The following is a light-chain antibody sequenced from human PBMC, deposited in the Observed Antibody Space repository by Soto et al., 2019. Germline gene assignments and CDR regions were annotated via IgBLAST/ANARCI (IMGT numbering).Light chain of an antibody. Sequence: DIQMTQSPSTLSASVGDRVTITCRASQSISSWLVWYQQKPGKAPKLLIYDASTLESGVPSRFSGSGSGTEFTLTIGSLQPDDFATYYCQQYNSYSRTFGQGTKVDIK. CDR3: QQYNSYSRT. CDR2: DAS. V-gene: IGKV1-5*01. CDR1: QSISSW. J-gene: IGKJ1*01.